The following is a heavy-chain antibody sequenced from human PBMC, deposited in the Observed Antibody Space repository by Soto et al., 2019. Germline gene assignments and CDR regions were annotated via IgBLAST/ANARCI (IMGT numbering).Heavy chain of an antibody. CDR3: AKDQGSSWYEIDY. V-gene: IGHV3-23*01. Sequence: LRLSCAASGFTFSNYAVTWVRQAPGKGLEWVSTISGSGGSTYYADSVKGRFAISRDNSKNTLYLQMNSLRAEDTAVYYCAKDQGSSWYEIDYWGQGTLVTVSS. D-gene: IGHD6-13*01. CDR1: GFTFSNYA. J-gene: IGHJ4*02. CDR2: ISGSGGST.